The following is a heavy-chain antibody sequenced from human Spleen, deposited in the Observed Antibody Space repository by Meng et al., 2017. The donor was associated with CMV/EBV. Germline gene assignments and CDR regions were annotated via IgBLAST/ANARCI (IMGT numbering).Heavy chain of an antibody. V-gene: IGHV3-30*04. D-gene: IGHD2-2*01. CDR1: GFTFSGYA. J-gene: IGHJ4*02. CDR3: ARGGDVVVPAAPLDY. Sequence: GGSLRLSCTASGFTFSGYAFHWVRQGPGKGLEWVALISYDGSNTDYADSVRGRFTISRDNSNSTLYLQMDSLRGDDTAVYYCARGGDVVVPAAPLDYWGQGTLVTVSS. CDR2: ISYDGSNT.